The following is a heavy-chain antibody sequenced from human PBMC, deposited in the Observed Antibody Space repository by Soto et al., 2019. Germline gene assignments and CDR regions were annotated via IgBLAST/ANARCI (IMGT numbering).Heavy chain of an antibody. Sequence: PSETLSLTCTVSGGSISSYYWSWIRQPPGKGLEWIGYISYTGSTNYNPSLKSRVTISLDTSKNQFSLKLSSVTAADTAVYYCARHSSGYDYYYYYYGMDVWGQGTTVTVSS. CDR1: GGSISSYY. CDR3: ARHSSGYDYYYYYYGMDV. V-gene: IGHV4-59*01. J-gene: IGHJ6*02. CDR2: ISYTGST. D-gene: IGHD5-12*01.